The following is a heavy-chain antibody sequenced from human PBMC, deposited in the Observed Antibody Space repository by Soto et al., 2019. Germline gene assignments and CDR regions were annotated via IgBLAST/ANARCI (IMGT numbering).Heavy chain of an antibody. CDR2: ISGSGGST. J-gene: IGHJ5*02. Sequence: PGGSLRLSCAASGFTFSRYAMSWVRQAPGKGLEWVSAISGSGGSTYYADSVKGRFTISRDNSKNTLYLQMNSLRAEDTAVYYCAKDRIGMIPINWFDPWGQGTLVTVSS. D-gene: IGHD1-26*01. V-gene: IGHV3-23*01. CDR3: AKDRIGMIPINWFDP. CDR1: GFTFSRYA.